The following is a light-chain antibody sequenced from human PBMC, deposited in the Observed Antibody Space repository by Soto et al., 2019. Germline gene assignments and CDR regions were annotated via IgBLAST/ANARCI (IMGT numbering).Light chain of an antibody. Sequence: DVVRTQSPLSLPVTLGQPASISCWSNQSRVHSDGIAYFSWFQQRPGRSPRRXXYKVSNRDSGVPARFSGSVSGTDGAMKISRVEEEDGWVYDGMQGTHWTITFGQGTRLEIK. CDR3: MQGTHWTIT. V-gene: IGKV2-30*02. J-gene: IGKJ5*01. CDR1: QSRVHSDGIAY. CDR2: KVS.